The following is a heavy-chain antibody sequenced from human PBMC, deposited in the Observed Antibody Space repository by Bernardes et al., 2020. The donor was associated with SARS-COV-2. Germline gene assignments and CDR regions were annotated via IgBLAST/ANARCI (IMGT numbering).Heavy chain of an antibody. CDR2: ISSSSSTI. V-gene: IGHV3-48*02. CDR3: AREAAGFGRAFDY. J-gene: IGHJ4*02. D-gene: IGHD3-10*01. CDR1: GFTFSSYS. Sequence: GPLRVSRAASGFTFSSYSMNWVRKAPGKGLEWVSYISSSSSTIYYADSVKGRFTISRDNAKNSLYLQMNSLRDEDTAVYYCAREAAGFGRAFDYWGQGTLVTVSS.